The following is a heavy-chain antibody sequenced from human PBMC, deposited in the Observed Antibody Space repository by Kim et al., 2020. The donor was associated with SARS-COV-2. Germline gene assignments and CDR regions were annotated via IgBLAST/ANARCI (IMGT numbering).Heavy chain of an antibody. J-gene: IGHJ4*02. Sequence: KGRFTISRDNSKSTLYLQMNSLRAEDTAVYYCAKDQHHHTSGYFFTSYFDYWGQGTLVIVSS. D-gene: IGHD3-22*01. CDR3: AKDQHHHTSGYFFTSYFDY. V-gene: IGHV3-30*02.